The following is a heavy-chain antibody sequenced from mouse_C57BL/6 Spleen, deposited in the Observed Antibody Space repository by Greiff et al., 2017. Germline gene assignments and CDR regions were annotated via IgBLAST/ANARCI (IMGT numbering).Heavy chain of an antibody. J-gene: IGHJ3*01. V-gene: IGHV1-61*01. D-gene: IGHD1-1*01. CDR2: IYPSDSET. CDR3: ARPYGSSPWFAY. CDR1: GYTFTSYW. Sequence: VQLQQPGAELVRPGSSVKLSCKASGYTFTSYWMDWVQQGPGQGLEWIGNIYPSDSETHYNQKFKDKATLTVDKSSCPTYMQLSSLTSEDSAVYYCARPYGSSPWFAYWGQGTLVTVSA.